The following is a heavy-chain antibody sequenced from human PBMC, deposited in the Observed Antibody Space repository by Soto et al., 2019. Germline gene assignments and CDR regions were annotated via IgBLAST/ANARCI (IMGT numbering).Heavy chain of an antibody. CDR1: GGTFSSYA. V-gene: IGHV1-69*12. D-gene: IGHD3-22*01. CDR3: ARDRGASSGYYPYWFDP. Sequence: QVQLVQSGAEVKKPGSSVKVSCKASGGTFSSYAISWVRQAPGQGLEWMREFIPIFGTANYAQKFQGRVTITADESTSTAYMELSSLRSEDTAVYYCARDRGASSGYYPYWFDPWGQGTLVTVSS. CDR2: FIPIFGTA. J-gene: IGHJ5*02.